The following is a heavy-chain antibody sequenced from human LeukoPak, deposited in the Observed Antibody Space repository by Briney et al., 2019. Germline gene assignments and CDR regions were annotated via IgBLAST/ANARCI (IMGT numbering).Heavy chain of an antibody. J-gene: IGHJ5*02. Sequence: GASVKVSCKASGYTFTSYGISWVRQAPGRGLEWMGWISAYNGNTNYAQKLQGRVTMTTDTSTSTAYMELRSLRSDDTAVYYCARGRYYYDSSGYPDNWFDPWGQGTLVTVSS. CDR2: ISAYNGNT. CDR1: GYTFTSYG. D-gene: IGHD3-22*01. V-gene: IGHV1-18*01. CDR3: ARGRYYYDSSGYPDNWFDP.